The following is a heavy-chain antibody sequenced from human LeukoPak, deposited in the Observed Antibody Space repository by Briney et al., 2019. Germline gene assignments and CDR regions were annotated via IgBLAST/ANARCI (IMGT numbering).Heavy chain of an antibody. Sequence: PSETLSLTCAVYGGSFSGYYWSWIRQPPGKGLEWIGEINHSGSTNYNPSLKSRVTISVDTSKNQFSLKLSSVTAADTAVYYCARDQGITGTTRLDYWGQGTLVTVSS. J-gene: IGHJ4*02. D-gene: IGHD1-20*01. V-gene: IGHV4-34*01. CDR3: ARDQGITGTTRLDY. CDR2: INHSGST. CDR1: GGSFSGYY.